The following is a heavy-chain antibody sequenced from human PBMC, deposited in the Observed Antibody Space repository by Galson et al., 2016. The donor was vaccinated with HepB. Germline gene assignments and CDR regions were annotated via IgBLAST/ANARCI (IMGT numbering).Heavy chain of an antibody. CDR3: ARDLPDDSVEYFDFFDL. V-gene: IGHV3-11*01. J-gene: IGHJ3*01. D-gene: IGHD4-17*01. CDR2: VSRSGDSM. Sequence: SLRLSCAGSGFIVSDYYMNWIRQAPGKGLEWVSYVSRSGDSMLYADSVRGRFTISRDNVKKSLYLQMTNLGPEDTAVYYCARDLPDDSVEYFDFFDLWGQGTMVTVSS. CDR1: GFIVSDYY.